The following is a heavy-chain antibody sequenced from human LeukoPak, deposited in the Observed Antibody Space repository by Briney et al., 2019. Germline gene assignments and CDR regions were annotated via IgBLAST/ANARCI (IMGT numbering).Heavy chain of an antibody. CDR1: GYTFTGYY. J-gene: IGHJ4*02. D-gene: IGHD5-12*01. CDR2: MNPNSGNT. CDR3: ARDHVDIVATGFDY. V-gene: IGHV1-8*02. Sequence: ASVKVSCKASGYTFTGYYMHWVRQATGQGLEWMGWMNPNSGNTGYAQKFQGRVTMTRNTSISTAYMELSSLRSEDTAVYYCARDHVDIVATGFDYWGQGTLVTVSS.